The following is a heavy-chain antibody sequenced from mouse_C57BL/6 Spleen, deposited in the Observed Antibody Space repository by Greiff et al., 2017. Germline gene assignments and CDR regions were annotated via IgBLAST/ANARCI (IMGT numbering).Heavy chain of an antibody. Sequence: QVQLQQSGAELVRPGTSVKVSCKASGYAFTNYLIEWVKQRPGQGLEWIGVINPGSGGTNYNEKFKGKATLTADKSSSTAYMQLSSLTSEDSAVYFCARNWEGWCAYWGQGTLVTVSA. CDR1: GYAFTNYL. V-gene: IGHV1-54*01. CDR2: INPGSGGT. CDR3: ARNWEGWCAY. D-gene: IGHD4-1*01. J-gene: IGHJ3*01.